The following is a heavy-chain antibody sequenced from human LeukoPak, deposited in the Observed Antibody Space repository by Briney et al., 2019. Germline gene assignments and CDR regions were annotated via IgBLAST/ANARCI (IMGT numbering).Heavy chain of an antibody. D-gene: IGHD6-13*01. V-gene: IGHV1-69*04. CDR1: GGTFSSYA. Sequence: GASVNVSCQASGGTFSSYAISWVRHAPGQGLEWLGRIIPILGIANYAQKFQGRVTITADKSTSTAYMELSSLRSDDTAVYYCARGPIAAAGDYWGQGTLVTVSS. CDR3: ARGPIAAAGDY. CDR2: IIPILGIA. J-gene: IGHJ4*02.